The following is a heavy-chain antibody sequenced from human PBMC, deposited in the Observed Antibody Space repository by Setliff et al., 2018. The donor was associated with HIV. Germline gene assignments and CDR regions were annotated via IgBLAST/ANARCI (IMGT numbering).Heavy chain of an antibody. CDR2: ILPFLGMG. V-gene: IGHV1-69*10. Sequence: ASVKVSCKTSGGRFRTSVISWVRQAPGQGLEWVGGILPFLGMGDFAQKFQGRVTITADESTSIAYMELSSLRSEDTAVYYCALPYCSGGNCWSSASLPPAGWFDPWGQGTLVTVSS. D-gene: IGHD2-15*01. J-gene: IGHJ5*02. CDR3: ALPYCSGGNCWSSASLPPAGWFDP. CDR1: GGRFRTSV.